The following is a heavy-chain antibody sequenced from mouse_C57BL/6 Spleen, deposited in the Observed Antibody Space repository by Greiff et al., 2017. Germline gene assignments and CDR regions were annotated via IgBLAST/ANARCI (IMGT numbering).Heavy chain of an antibody. Sequence: QVQLKQSGPELVKPGASVKISCKASGYAFSSSWMNWVKQRPGKGLEWIGRIYPGDGDTNYNGKFKGKATLTADKSSSTAYMQLSSLTSEDSAVYFCARAGITTVVAPFAYWGQGTLVTVSA. CDR2: IYPGDGDT. D-gene: IGHD1-1*01. V-gene: IGHV1-82*01. CDR3: ARAGITTVVAPFAY. CDR1: GYAFSSSW. J-gene: IGHJ3*01.